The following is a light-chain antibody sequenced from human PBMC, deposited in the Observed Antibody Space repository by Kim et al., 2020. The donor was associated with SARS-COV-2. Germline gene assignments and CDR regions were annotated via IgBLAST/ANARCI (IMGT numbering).Light chain of an antibody. V-gene: IGLV3-9*01. Sequence: SVALGQTARITCGGNNIGSKNVHWYQQKPGQAPALVIYRDSNRPSGIPERFSGSNSGNTATLTISRAQAGDEADYYCQVWDSSTAVFGGGTQLTVL. CDR1: NIGSKN. J-gene: IGLJ2*01. CDR2: RDS. CDR3: QVWDSSTAV.